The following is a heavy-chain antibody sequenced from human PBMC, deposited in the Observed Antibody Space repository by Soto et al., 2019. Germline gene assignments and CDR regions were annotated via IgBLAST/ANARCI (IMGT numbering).Heavy chain of an antibody. D-gene: IGHD6-6*01. Sequence: GESLKISCKGSGYSFTSSWIGWVRQMPGKGLEWMGIIYPGDSDTRYSPSFQGQVTISADKSISTAYLQWSSLKDSDTAMYYCPRQPSRSSEDDAFDICGHGTMVTVSS. CDR2: IYPGDSDT. CDR3: PRQPSRSSEDDAFDI. V-gene: IGHV5-51*01. J-gene: IGHJ3*02. CDR1: GYSFTSSW.